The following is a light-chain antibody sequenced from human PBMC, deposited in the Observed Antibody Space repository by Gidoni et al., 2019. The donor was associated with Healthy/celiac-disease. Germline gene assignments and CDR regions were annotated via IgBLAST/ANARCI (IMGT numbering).Light chain of an antibody. Sequence: DIQMTQSPSTLSASVGDRVTITCRASQSISSWLAWYQQKPGKAPKLLIYKASSLESGVPSRFSGSGSGTEFTLTISSLQPDDFATYYCQQYNSYLYTFGQGTKGRSN. V-gene: IGKV1-5*03. J-gene: IGKJ2*01. CDR1: QSISSW. CDR3: QQYNSYLYT. CDR2: KAS.